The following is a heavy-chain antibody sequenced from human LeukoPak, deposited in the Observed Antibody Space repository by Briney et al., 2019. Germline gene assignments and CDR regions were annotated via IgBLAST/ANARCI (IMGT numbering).Heavy chain of an antibody. CDR1: GFIVNTYY. CDR3: AKEAIGYSSSQC. V-gene: IGHV3-53*01. Sequence: GGSLRLSCAVSGFIVNTYYMSWVRQAPGKGLEWVSIIYSDGSTYYADSVKGRFTISRDNSNNMLYLQMNSLRADDTAVYYCAKEAIGYSSSQCWGQGTLVTVSS. D-gene: IGHD1-26*01. CDR2: IYSDGST. J-gene: IGHJ4*02.